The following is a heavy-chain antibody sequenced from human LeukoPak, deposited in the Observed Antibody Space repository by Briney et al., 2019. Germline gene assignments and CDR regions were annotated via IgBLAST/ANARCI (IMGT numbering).Heavy chain of an antibody. CDR1: GGSISPYY. J-gene: IGHJ4*02. Sequence: SETLSLTCTVSGGSISPYYWSWFRQPPGKGLEWIGFIYYSGTTNYNPSLKSRATMSVDTSKNQFSLMLSSVTAADTAVYYCARQPGYSSGWYRDYWGQGTLVTVSS. V-gene: IGHV4-59*08. CDR3: ARQPGYSSGWYRDY. D-gene: IGHD6-19*01. CDR2: IYYSGTT.